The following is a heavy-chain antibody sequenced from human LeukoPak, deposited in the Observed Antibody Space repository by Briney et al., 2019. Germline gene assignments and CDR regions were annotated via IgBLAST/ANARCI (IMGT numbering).Heavy chain of an antibody. CDR3: ARRLGGDVNDAFDI. CDR2: ISYSGNT. Sequence: PSETLSLTCTVSGGSISSGGYYWSWIRQHPGKGLEWIGYISYSGNTYYNPSLKSRVTISVDTSKNQFSLKLTSLTAADTAVYYCARRLGGDVNDAFDIWGQGTMVTVSS. V-gene: IGHV4-31*03. CDR1: GGSISSGGYY. D-gene: IGHD2-21*01. J-gene: IGHJ3*02.